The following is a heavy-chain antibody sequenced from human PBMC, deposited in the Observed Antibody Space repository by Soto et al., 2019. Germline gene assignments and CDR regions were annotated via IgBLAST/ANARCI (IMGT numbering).Heavy chain of an antibody. V-gene: IGHV5-51*01. J-gene: IGHJ6*02. CDR2: IYPGDSDT. Sequence: GESPKVLSKGSGYSFTSDWIGRVRQMPGKGLEWMGIIYPGDSDTRYSPSFQGQVTISADKSISTAYLQWSSLKASDTAMYYCARPVAATRYYYGTDVWGQGTTVTVSS. CDR3: ARPVAATRYYYGTDV. D-gene: IGHD5-12*01. CDR1: GYSFTSDW.